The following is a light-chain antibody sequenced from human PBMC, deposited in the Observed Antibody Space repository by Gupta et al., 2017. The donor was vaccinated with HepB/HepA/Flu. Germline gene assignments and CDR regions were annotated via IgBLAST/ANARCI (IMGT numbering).Light chain of an antibody. CDR2: ATS. CDR3: QQEDGSPCT. Sequence: AIRMTQSPSSFSASTGDRVTITRRASQGISSYLAWYQQKPGKAPKLLIYATSTLQSGVPSRFSGSGSGTDFTLTISCLQSEDFATYYCQQEDGSPCTFGQGTKVEVK. CDR1: QGISSY. J-gene: IGKJ1*01. V-gene: IGKV1-8*01.